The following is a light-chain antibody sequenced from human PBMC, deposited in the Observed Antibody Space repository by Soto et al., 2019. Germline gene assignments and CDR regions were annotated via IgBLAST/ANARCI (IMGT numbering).Light chain of an antibody. V-gene: IGLV3-25*03. J-gene: IGLJ3*02. CDR2: KDT. CDR1: ALPKQY. Sequence: SYELTQPPSVSVSPGQTARITCSGDALPKQYAYWYQQKSGQAPVLVIYKDTERPSGIPERFSGSSSRTTVTLTIPGVQAEDEADYYCQSADSSGKVFGGGTKLTVL. CDR3: QSADSSGKV.